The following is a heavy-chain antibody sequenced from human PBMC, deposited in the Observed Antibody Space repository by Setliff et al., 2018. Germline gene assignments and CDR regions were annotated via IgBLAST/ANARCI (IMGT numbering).Heavy chain of an antibody. CDR2: IYNSGTT. CDR3: ARGLSKRDY. V-gene: IGHV4-59*12. J-gene: IGHJ4*02. Sequence: ASETLSLTCNVSGGSISTYHWSWIRQPPGKRLEWIGYIYNSGTTNYNPSLKSRVTISVDTSKNQFFLKLSSVTAADTAVYYCARGLSKRDYWGQGTLVTVSS. CDR1: GGSISTYH.